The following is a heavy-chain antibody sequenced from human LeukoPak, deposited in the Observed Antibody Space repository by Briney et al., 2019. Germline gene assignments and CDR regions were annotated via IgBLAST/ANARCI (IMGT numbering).Heavy chain of an antibody. CDR1: GFTFSSYW. D-gene: IGHD6-13*01. V-gene: IGHV3-7*03. CDR3: ARELPGIAAAFDY. Sequence: PGGSLRLSCAASGFTFSSYWMSWVRQAPGKGLEWVANIKQDGSEKYYVDSVKGRFTISRDNAKNSLYLQMNSLRAEDTALYYCARELPGIAAAFDYWGQGTLVTVSS. CDR2: IKQDGSEK. J-gene: IGHJ4*02.